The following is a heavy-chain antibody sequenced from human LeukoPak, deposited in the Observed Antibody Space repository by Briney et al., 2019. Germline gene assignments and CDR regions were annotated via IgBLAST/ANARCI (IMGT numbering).Heavy chain of an antibody. Sequence: GGSLTLSCAASGFTFSSYTMNWVRQAPGKGLDWVSSITSESAHIFYADSVKDRFTISRDNAKNSLYLQMSSLTAEDTAVYYCARVRGYSRDYWGQGTLVTVSS. CDR3: ARVRGYSRDY. CDR2: ITSESAHI. D-gene: IGHD6-13*01. V-gene: IGHV3-21*01. CDR1: GFTFSSYT. J-gene: IGHJ4*02.